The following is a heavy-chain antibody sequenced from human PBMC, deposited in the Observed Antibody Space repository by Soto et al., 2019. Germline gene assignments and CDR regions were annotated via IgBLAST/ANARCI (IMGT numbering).Heavy chain of an antibody. D-gene: IGHD3-9*01. Sequence: PSETLSLTCTVSGGSISSYYWSWIRQPPGKGLEWIGYIYYSGSTNYNPSLKSRVTISVDTSKNQFSLKLSSVTAADTAVYYCARHPLRYFDWFRTGGHAFDIWGQGKMVPVS. CDR1: GGSISSYY. V-gene: IGHV4-59*08. J-gene: IGHJ3*02. CDR3: ARHPLRYFDWFRTGGHAFDI. CDR2: IYYSGST.